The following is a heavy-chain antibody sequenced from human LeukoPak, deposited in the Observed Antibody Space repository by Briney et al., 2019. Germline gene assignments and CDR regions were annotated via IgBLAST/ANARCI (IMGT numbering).Heavy chain of an antibody. CDR1: GFTFSTFA. CDR2: ISSSGLYT. CDR3: VNAPSGVHYFNN. Sequence: GGSLRLSCAASGFTFSTFALSWVRQTPGKGLEWVSTISSSGLYTFYADSVKGRFTISRDNSKNLLYLQMNSLTAEDTALYYCVNAPSGVHYFNNWGQGTLVTVSS. D-gene: IGHD7-27*01. V-gene: IGHV3-23*01. J-gene: IGHJ4*02.